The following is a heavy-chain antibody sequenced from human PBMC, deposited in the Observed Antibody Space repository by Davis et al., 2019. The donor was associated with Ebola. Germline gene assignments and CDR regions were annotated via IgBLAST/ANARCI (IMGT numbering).Heavy chain of an antibody. CDR2: INPNSGGT. J-gene: IGHJ3*02. CDR3: ARRGGTKHLDAFDI. D-gene: IGHD3-16*01. CDR1: GYTFPGYY. V-gene: IGHV1-2*04. Sequence: ASVKVSCQASGYTFPGYYMHWVRQAPGQGLEWMGWINPNSGGTNYAQKFQGWVTMTRDTSISTAYMELSRLRSDDTAVYYCARRGGTKHLDAFDIWGQGTMVTVSS.